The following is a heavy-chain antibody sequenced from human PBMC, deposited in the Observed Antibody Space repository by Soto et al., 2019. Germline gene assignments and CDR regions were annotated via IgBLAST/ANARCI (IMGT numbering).Heavy chain of an antibody. CDR1: GYSFTSYW. J-gene: IGHJ4*02. D-gene: IGHD1-26*01. V-gene: IGHV5-51*01. CDR3: ARSEGAIFPFDY. Sequence: LGESLKISCKGSGYSFTSYWIGWVRQMPGKGLEWMGISPSFQGQVTISADKSISTAYLQWSSLKASDTAMYYCARSEGAIFPFDYWGQGTLVTVSS.